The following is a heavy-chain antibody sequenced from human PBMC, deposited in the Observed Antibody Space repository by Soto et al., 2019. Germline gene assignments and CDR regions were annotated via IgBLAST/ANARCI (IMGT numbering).Heavy chain of an antibody. Sequence: GGSLRLSCAASGFTFSDHYMDWVRKAPGKGLEWVGRTRNKANSYTTEYAASVKGRFTISREDSKNSLYLQMNSLKTEDTAVYYCGRSGRDYYYGMDVWGQGTTVTVSS. CDR2: TRNKANSYTT. D-gene: IGHD1-26*01. CDR3: GRSGRDYYYGMDV. J-gene: IGHJ6*02. CDR1: GFTFSDHY. V-gene: IGHV3-72*01.